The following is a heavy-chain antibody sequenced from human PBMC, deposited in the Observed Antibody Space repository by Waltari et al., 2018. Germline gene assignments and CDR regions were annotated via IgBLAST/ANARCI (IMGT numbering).Heavy chain of an antibody. J-gene: IGHJ3*02. V-gene: IGHV3-74*01. D-gene: IGHD3-3*01. Sequence: EVQLVESGGGLVQPGGSLRLSCAASGFTFSSYWMHWVRQAPGKGLVWVSRSNSDGSSTSYADSVKGRFTISRDNAKNTLYLQMNSLRAEDTAVYYCARDPGYGVVHAFDIWGQGTMVTVSS. CDR2: SNSDGSST. CDR1: GFTFSSYW. CDR3: ARDPGYGVVHAFDI.